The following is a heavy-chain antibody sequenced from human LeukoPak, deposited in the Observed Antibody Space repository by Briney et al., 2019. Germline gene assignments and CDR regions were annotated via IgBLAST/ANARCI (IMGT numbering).Heavy chain of an antibody. Sequence: SETLSLTCTVSGGSISSYHWSWIRQSPGKGLEWIAYIDYSGRTNYNPSLKSRVITSVDTSKNQISLKLSSVTATDTAVYHCARHVYRDGSPFDYWGQGTLVTVSS. CDR3: ARHVYRDGSPFDY. CDR2: IDYSGRT. CDR1: GGSISSYH. D-gene: IGHD5-24*01. V-gene: IGHV4-59*08. J-gene: IGHJ4*02.